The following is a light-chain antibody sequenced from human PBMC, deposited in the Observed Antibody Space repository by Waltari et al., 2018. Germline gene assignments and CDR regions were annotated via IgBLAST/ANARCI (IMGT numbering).Light chain of an antibody. V-gene: IGKV3-20*01. CDR1: QSVSTY. CDR2: HAS. Sequence: EIVLTQSPGTVSLPPGDRATFSCWASQSVSTYLAWSQQKPGQAPRLLIYHASTRATGIPDRFSGSGSGTDFSLTISRLEPEDFAMYYCHQYVESPATFGQGTKVEIK. J-gene: IGKJ1*01. CDR3: HQYVESPAT.